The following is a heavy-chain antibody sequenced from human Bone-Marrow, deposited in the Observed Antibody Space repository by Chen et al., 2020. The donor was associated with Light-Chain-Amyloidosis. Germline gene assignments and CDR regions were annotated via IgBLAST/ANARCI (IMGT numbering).Heavy chain of an antibody. D-gene: IGHD6-13*01. CDR3: ARGRSLAALRLYYYYMDV. J-gene: IGHJ6*03. V-gene: IGHV3-20*04. Sequence: EVPLVESGGGVVRPGGSLRLSCAASGFPFDDYGMSWVRQAPGKGLEWVSGINWNGGSTGYADSVKGRFTISRDNAKNSLYLQMNSLRAEDTALYYCARGRSLAALRLYYYYMDVWGKGTTVTVSS. CDR1: GFPFDDYG. CDR2: INWNGGST.